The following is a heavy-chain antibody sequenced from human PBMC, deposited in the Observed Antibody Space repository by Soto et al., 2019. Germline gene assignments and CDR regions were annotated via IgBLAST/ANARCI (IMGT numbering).Heavy chain of an antibody. D-gene: IGHD2-21*01. V-gene: IGHV1-69*13. CDR1: GVTLSTLS. CDR2: IIPFFGTA. Sequence: SVKACCNAAGVTLSTLSIGFLRHAPGQGLEWMGGIIPFFGTARYSQKFEDRITITADESTNTVYMDLRSLTSEDTAIYYCAKSAPMDGGEKYYYEFWGQGALVTVS. J-gene: IGHJ4*02. CDR3: AKSAPMDGGEKYYYEF.